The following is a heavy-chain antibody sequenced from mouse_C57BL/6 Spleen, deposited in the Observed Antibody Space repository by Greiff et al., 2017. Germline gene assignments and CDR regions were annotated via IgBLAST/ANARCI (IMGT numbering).Heavy chain of an antibody. Sequence: EVQVVESGGGLVKPGGSLKLSCAASGFTFSSYAMSWVRQTPEKRLEWVATISDGGSYTYYPDNVKGRFTISRDNATNNLYLQMSHLKSEDTAMYYCARDGGSLFGYRGKGTTLTVSS. CDR1: GFTFSSYA. D-gene: IGHD1-1*02. CDR2: ISDGGSYT. CDR3: ARDGGSLFGY. V-gene: IGHV5-4*01. J-gene: IGHJ2*01.